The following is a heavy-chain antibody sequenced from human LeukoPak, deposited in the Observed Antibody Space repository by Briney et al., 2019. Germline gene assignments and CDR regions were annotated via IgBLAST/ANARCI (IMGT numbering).Heavy chain of an antibody. CDR3: ARWDSGSYFLDY. CDR1: GFTFGTYG. V-gene: IGHV4-59*01. Sequence: GSLRLSCAASGFTFGTYGMSWVRQPPGKGLEWIGYIYYSGSTNYNPSLKSRVTISIDTSKNQFSLKLNSVTAADTAVYYCARWDSGSYFLDYWGQGTLVTVFS. CDR2: IYYSGST. J-gene: IGHJ4*02. D-gene: IGHD1-26*01.